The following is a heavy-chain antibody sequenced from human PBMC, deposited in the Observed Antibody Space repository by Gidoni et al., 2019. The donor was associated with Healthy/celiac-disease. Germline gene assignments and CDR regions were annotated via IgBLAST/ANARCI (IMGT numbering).Heavy chain of an antibody. CDR1: GFTFSSYE. Sequence: EVQLVESGGGLVQPGGSLSLSCAASGFTFSSYEMHWVRQAPGKGLEWVSYISSSGSTIYYADSVKGRFTISRDNAKNSLYLQMNSLRAEDTAVYYCARDMPLHSGYYFDYWGQGTLVTVSS. J-gene: IGHJ4*02. D-gene: IGHD2-2*01. V-gene: IGHV3-48*03. CDR3: ARDMPLHSGYYFDY. CDR2: ISSSGSTI.